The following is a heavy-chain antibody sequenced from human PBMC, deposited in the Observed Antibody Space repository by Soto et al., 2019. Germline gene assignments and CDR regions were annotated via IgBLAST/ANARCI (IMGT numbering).Heavy chain of an antibody. J-gene: IGHJ6*02. Sequence: GGSLRLSCAASGFTFNNYWMHWVRQAPGKGLVWVSHINSDGSSAYYADFVKGRFTISRDNAKNALFLQMNSPRAEDTAVYYCARDQYRVNFGSWNSRPENYYSYGMDVWGQGTTVTVSS. D-gene: IGHD1-7*01. CDR1: GFTFNNYW. V-gene: IGHV3-74*01. CDR2: INSDGSSA. CDR3: ARDQYRVNFGSWNSRPENYYSYGMDV.